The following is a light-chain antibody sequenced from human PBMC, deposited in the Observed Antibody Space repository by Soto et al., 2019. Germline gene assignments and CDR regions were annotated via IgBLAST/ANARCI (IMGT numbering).Light chain of an antibody. J-gene: IGKJ1*01. CDR2: WAS. Sequence: DIVMTQSPDSLAVSLGERATINCKSSQSVLYSSNNKNYLAWYQQKPGQPPKLLIYWASTRESGVPDRFSRSGSATDFTLIISSLQAEDVAVYYCQQYYSTPPTFGQGTKVEIK. V-gene: IGKV4-1*01. CDR1: QSVLYSSNNKNY. CDR3: QQYYSTPPT.